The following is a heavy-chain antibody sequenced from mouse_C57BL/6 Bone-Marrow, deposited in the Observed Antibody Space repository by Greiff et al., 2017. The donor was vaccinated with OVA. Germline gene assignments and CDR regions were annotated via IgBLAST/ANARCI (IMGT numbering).Heavy chain of an antibody. CDR1: GFTFSDYG. D-gene: IGHD2-3*01. J-gene: IGHJ2*01. CDR2: ISSGSSTI. V-gene: IGHV5-17*01. Sequence: EVKLMESGGGLVKPGGSLKLSCAASGFTFSDYGMHWVRQAPEKGLEWVAYISSGSSTIYYADTVKGRFTISRDNAKNTLFLQMTSLRSEDTAMYYCARHDDGYYVRFDYWGQGTTLTVSS. CDR3: ARHDDGYYVRFDY.